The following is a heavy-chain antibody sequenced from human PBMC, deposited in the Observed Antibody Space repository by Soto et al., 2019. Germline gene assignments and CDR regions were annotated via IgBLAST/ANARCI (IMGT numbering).Heavy chain of an antibody. CDR3: ARDRDELVGIFPYYYGMDV. J-gene: IGHJ6*02. CDR2: ISSSGRTT. D-gene: IGHD2-21*01. Sequence: PGGSLRLSCAASGFTFSSYEMNWVRQAPGKGLEWVSYISSSGRTTYYAYSVKGRFTISRDNAKNSLSLQMNSLRADDTAVYYCARDRDELVGIFPYYYGMDVWGQGTTVTVSS. V-gene: IGHV3-48*03. CDR1: GFTFSSYE.